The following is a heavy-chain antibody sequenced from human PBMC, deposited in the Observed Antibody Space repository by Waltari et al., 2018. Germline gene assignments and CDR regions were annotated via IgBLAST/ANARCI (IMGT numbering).Heavy chain of an antibody. CDR1: GESISSSDW. J-gene: IGHJ5*02. CDR3: ARARYFGLLFAWFDP. D-gene: IGHD2-21*02. Sequence: QVQLQESGPGLVKSSETLSLTCTVSGESISSSDWWTWVRQSPGKGLAWIGEISHSGDTDYHPSLKGRVTISADRSRNQFSLNLNSVTAADTAVYYCARARYFGLLFAWFDPWGQGTLVTVSS. V-gene: IGHV4-4*02. CDR2: ISHSGDT.